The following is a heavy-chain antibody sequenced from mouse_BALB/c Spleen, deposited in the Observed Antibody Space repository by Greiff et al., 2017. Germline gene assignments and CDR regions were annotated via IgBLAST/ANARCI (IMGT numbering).Heavy chain of an antibody. CDR3: NAWGAMDY. V-gene: IGHV14-4*02. J-gene: IGHJ4*01. CDR1: GFNIKDYY. CDR2: IDPENGDT. Sequence: VQLQPSGAELVGSGASVKLSCTASGFNIKDYYMHWVKQRPEQGLEWIGWIDPENGDTEYAPKFQGKATMTADTSSNTAYLQLSSLTSEDTAVYYCNAWGAMDYWGQGTSVTVSS.